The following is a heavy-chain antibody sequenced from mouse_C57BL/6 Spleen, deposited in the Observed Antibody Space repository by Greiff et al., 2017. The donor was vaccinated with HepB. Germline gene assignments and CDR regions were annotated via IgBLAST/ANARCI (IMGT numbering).Heavy chain of an antibody. CDR2: IDPEDGET. CDR1: GFNIKDYY. Sequence: VQLQQSGAELVKPGASVKLSCTASGFNIKDYYMHWVKQRTEQGLEWIGRIDPEDGETKYAPKFPGTATITADTSSNTAYLPLSSLTSEDTAVYYCACYDYDVDYWGQGTTLTVSS. V-gene: IGHV14-2*01. J-gene: IGHJ2*01. CDR3: ACYDYDVDY. D-gene: IGHD2-4*01.